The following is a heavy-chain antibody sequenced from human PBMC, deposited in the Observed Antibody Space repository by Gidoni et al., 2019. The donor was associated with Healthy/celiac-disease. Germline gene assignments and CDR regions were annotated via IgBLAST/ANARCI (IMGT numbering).Heavy chain of an antibody. CDR3: ARQGLYYGSGQVIHYYMDV. Sequence: KGLEWMGRIDPSDSYTNYSPSFQGHVTISADKSISTAYLQWSSLKASDTAMYYCARQGLYYGSGQVIHYYMDVWGKGTTVTVSS. CDR2: IDPSDSYT. D-gene: IGHD3-10*01. V-gene: IGHV5-10-1*01. J-gene: IGHJ6*03.